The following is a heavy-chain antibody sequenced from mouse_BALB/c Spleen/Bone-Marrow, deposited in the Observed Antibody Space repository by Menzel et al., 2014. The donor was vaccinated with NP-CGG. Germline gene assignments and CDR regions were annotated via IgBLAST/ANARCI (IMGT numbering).Heavy chain of an antibody. CDR1: GFNIKDTY. CDR2: IDPANGNT. CDR3: ATSTAGFAY. J-gene: IGHJ3*01. V-gene: IGHV14-3*02. D-gene: IGHD1-2*01. Sequence: EVQLQQSGAELVKPGASVKLSCTAYGFNIKDTYMHWVKQRPEQGLERIGRIDPANGNTKYDPKFQGKATITADTSSNTAYLQLSSLTSEDTAVYYCATSTAGFAYWGQGTLVTVSA.